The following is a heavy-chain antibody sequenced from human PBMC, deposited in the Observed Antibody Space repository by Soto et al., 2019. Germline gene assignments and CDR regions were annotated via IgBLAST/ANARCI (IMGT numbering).Heavy chain of an antibody. J-gene: IGHJ4*02. CDR2: IIPILGIA. CDR1: GGTFSSYT. CDR3: ARDVALAYCGGDCYPVN. D-gene: IGHD2-21*02. Sequence: GASVKVSCKASGGTFSSYTISWVRQAPGQGLEWMGRIIPILGIANYAQKFQGRVTITADKSTSTAYMELSSLRSEDTAVYYCARDVALAYCGGDCYPVNWGQGTLVTAPQ. V-gene: IGHV1-69*04.